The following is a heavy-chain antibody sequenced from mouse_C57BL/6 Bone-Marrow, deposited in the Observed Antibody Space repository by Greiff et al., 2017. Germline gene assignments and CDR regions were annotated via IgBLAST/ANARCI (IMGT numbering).Heavy chain of an antibody. CDR3: ARSDDYDRGGPDYYAMDY. Sequence: QVQLQQPGAELVKPGASVKMSCKASGYTFTSYWITWVKQRPGQGLAWIGDIYPGSGSTNYNEKFKSKATLPVDTSSSTAYMQLSSLTSEDSAVYYCARSDDYDRGGPDYYAMDYWGQGTSVTVSS. CDR2: IYPGSGST. V-gene: IGHV1-55*01. D-gene: IGHD2-4*01. J-gene: IGHJ4*01. CDR1: GYTFTSYW.